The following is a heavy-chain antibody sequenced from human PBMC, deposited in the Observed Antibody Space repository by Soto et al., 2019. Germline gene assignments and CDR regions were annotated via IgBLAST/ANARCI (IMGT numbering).Heavy chain of an antibody. CDR3: AKDTVGGYSFWSGYYSDGLDV. V-gene: IGHV3-23*01. Sequence: EVKLLESGGGLAQPGGSLRLSCVGSGFTFDSYAISWVRQAPGERLQWIAAISGSADGTDYAHSVRGRFTISRDNAKKTVNLQRDSLRVEDTAVYFCAKDTVGGYSFWSGYYSDGLDVWGQGTLVTVS. CDR2: ISGSADGT. J-gene: IGHJ3*01. CDR1: GFTFDSYA. D-gene: IGHD3-3*01.